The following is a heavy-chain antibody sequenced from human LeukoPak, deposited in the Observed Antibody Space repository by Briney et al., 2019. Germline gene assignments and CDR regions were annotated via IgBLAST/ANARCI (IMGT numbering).Heavy chain of an antibody. CDR2: IYYSGST. CDR3: ARDDPDYDSSGYYFDP. J-gene: IGHJ5*02. CDR1: GGSISSGGYY. Sequence: SETLSLTCTVSGGSISSGGYYWSWIRQHPGKGLEWIGYIYYSGSTYYNPSLKSRVTMSVDTSKNQFSLKLSSVTAADTAVYYCARDDPDYDSSGYYFDPWGQGTLVTVSS. V-gene: IGHV4-31*03. D-gene: IGHD3-22*01.